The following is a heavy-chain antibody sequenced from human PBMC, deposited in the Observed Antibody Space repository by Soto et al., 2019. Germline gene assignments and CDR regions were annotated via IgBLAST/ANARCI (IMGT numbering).Heavy chain of an antibody. V-gene: IGHV4-4*02. CDR1: GGSISSSTW. CDR2: IYHSGTT. J-gene: IGHJ6*02. D-gene: IGHD3-16*01. CDR3: ARAPMTLNYGMDF. Sequence: QVQLQESGPGLVKPSGTLSLTCAVSGGSISSSTWWSWVRQPPGKGLEWIGEIYHSGTTNYNPSLKSRVTISVDKSKNQFSLKLSSVTAADTALYYCARAPMTLNYGMDFWGQGTTVTVSS.